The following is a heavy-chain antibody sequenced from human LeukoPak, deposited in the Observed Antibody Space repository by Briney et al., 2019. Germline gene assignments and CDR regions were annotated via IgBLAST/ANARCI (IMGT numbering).Heavy chain of an antibody. D-gene: IGHD1-1*01. Sequence: ASVKVCCKASGYTFTSHYVYWVRQAPGQGLEWMGMISPAGGGTTYAQRDQGRVTITRDMSTSKDYMHLSSLRSEDTAIYYCARTTDNFDICGQGALVTVSS. J-gene: IGHJ4*02. CDR3: ARTTDNFDI. CDR1: GYTFTSHY. V-gene: IGHV1-46*01. CDR2: ISPAGGGT.